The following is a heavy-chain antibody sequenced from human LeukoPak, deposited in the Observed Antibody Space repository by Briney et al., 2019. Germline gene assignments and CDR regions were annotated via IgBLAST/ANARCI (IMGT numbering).Heavy chain of an antibody. D-gene: IGHD4-17*01. Sequence: HPGGSLRLSCAASGFTVSSNYMSWVRQAPGKGLEWVSVIYSGGSTYYADSVKGRFTISRDNSKDTLYLQMNSLRAEDTAVYYCAKLYGDYVPDAFDIWGQGTMVTVSS. CDR1: GFTVSSNY. CDR2: IYSGGST. CDR3: AKLYGDYVPDAFDI. J-gene: IGHJ3*02. V-gene: IGHV3-53*01.